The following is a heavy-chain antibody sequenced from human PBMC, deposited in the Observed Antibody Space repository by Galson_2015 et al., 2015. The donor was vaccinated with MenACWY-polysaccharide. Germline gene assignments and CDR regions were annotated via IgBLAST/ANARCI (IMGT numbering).Heavy chain of an antibody. D-gene: IGHD3-10*02. CDR1: GLKFRGSG. J-gene: IGHJ3*01. V-gene: IGHV3-33*01. CDR3: AREGSRIVFHAFDV. CDR2: IQYDGSQK. Sequence: SGLKFRGSGMHWVRQAPGKGLEWVAVIQYDGSQKQYIDSVKGRFTISRDNSKNTLYLEMNSLRAEDTALYYCAREGSRIVFHAFDVWGQGTMVTVSS.